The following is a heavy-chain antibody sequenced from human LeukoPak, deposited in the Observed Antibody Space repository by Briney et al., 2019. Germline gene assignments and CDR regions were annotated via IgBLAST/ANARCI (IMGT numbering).Heavy chain of an antibody. V-gene: IGHV1-8*01. CDR1: GYTFTSYD. Sequence: ASAKVSCKASGYTFTSYDINWVRQATGQGLEWMGWMNPNSGNTGYAQKFQGRVTMTRNTSISTAYMELSSLRSEDTAVYYCARVRLLYYYDSSGYYGYWGQGTLVTVSS. CDR2: MNPNSGNT. D-gene: IGHD3-22*01. J-gene: IGHJ4*02. CDR3: ARVRLLYYYDSSGYYGY.